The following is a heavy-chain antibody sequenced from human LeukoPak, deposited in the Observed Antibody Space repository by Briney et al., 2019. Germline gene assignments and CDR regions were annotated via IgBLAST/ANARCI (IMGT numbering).Heavy chain of an antibody. D-gene: IGHD3-3*01. CDR2: INPQTGGT. CDR3: ARDGREVGWSFSWFDP. J-gene: IGHJ5*02. Sequence: ASVKVSCKTSGYTFTGYYRHWVRQAPGQGLEWMGWINPQTGGTKSARKFQGRVTMTTDTSMSTAYLELSSLTSGDTAVYYCARDGREVGWSFSWFDPWGQGTLVTVSS. V-gene: IGHV1-2*02. CDR1: GYTFTGYY.